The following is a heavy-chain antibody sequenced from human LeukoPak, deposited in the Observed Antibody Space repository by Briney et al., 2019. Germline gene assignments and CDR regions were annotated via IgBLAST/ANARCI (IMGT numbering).Heavy chain of an antibody. J-gene: IGHJ5*02. CDR3: ATKILVRDIINWFHP. CDR2: IKPNSGDT. V-gene: IGHV1-2*02. Sequence: ATVKVSCKASGYSFADYYMHWVRQAPGQGLEWMGGIKPNSGDTRSAQKFQGMVTMTRDTTISTAYMELSGLRYDDTAVYCWATKILVRDIINWFHPWGQGTLVTVSS. D-gene: IGHD4/OR15-4a*01. CDR1: GYSFADYY.